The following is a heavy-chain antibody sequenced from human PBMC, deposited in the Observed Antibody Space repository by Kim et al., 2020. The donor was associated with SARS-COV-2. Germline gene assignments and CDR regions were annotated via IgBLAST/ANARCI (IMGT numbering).Heavy chain of an antibody. CDR3: ARAYSGNYYYGMDV. V-gene: IGHV3-30*01. Sequence: ANSGKGRFTISRDNSKNTLYLQMNSLRPEDTAVYYCARAYSGNYYYGMDVWGQGTTVTVSS. D-gene: IGHD1-26*01. J-gene: IGHJ6*02.